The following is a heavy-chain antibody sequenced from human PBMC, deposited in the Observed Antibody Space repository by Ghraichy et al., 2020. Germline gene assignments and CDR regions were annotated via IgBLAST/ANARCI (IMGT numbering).Heavy chain of an antibody. CDR3: AKGLTSVTRVYYFDY. V-gene: IGHV3-23*01. D-gene: IGHD4-17*01. CDR1: GFTFSTYA. Sequence: GSLRLSCVASGFTFSTYAITWVRQAPGKGLEWLSVISGSGTYVYSADSVKGRFTISRDNSKNAVFLQMNSLRAEDTARYYCAKGLTSVTRVYYFDYWGQGALVTVSS. J-gene: IGHJ4*02. CDR2: ISGSGTYV.